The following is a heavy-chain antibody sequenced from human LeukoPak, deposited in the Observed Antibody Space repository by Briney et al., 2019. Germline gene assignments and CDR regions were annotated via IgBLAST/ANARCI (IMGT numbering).Heavy chain of an antibody. CDR3: ARVPRGSDAFDI. Sequence: QTSETLSLTCTVSGGSISSGGYYWSWIRQHPGKGLEWIGYIYYSGSTYYNPSLKSRVTISVDTSKNQFSLKLSSVTAADTAVYYCARVPRGSDAFDIWGQGTMVTVSS. J-gene: IGHJ3*02. D-gene: IGHD3-10*01. V-gene: IGHV4-31*03. CDR1: GGSISSGGYY. CDR2: IYYSGST.